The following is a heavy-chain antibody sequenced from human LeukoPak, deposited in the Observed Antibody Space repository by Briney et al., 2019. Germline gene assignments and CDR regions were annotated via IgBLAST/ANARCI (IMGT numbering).Heavy chain of an antibody. Sequence: SQTLSLTCTVSGGSLTNAEYHWVWHRQPPGQGLGWVGYIYYSGSTYYTPSLNSRITISLNTSKNQLSLKVTAVTAADTAVYYCARTTARVFDSWGQGTLVTVSS. CDR1: GGSLTNAEYH. D-gene: IGHD4-17*01. J-gene: IGHJ4*02. V-gene: IGHV4-30-4*01. CDR3: ARTTARVFDS. CDR2: IYYSGST.